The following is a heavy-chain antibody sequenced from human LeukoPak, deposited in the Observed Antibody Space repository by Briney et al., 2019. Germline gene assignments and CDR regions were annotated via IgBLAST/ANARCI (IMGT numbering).Heavy chain of an antibody. CDR1: GYSISSGYY. CDR2: IYYNGTT. J-gene: IGHJ5*02. D-gene: IGHD6-19*01. V-gene: IGHV4-38-2*02. CDR3: ARDSSGWYHWFDP. Sequence: PSETLSLTCTVSGYSISSGYYWGWIRQPPGKGLEWIGYIYYNGTTNYNPSLKSRVTISVDTSKNQFSLKLSSVTAADTAVYYCARDSSGWYHWFDPWGQGTLVTVSS.